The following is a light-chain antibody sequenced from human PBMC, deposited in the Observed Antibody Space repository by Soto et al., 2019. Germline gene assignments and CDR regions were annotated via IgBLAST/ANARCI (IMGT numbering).Light chain of an antibody. V-gene: IGKV3-20*01. CDR1: QSVSSSY. Sequence: EVVLTQSPGTLSLSPGERATLSGRASQSVSSSYLAWYQQKPGLAPRLLIYGASSRATGIPDKFSGSGSGTDFTLTISRLEPEDFAVYYCQQYNNWPLTFGGGTKVDIK. CDR3: QQYNNWPLT. J-gene: IGKJ4*01. CDR2: GAS.